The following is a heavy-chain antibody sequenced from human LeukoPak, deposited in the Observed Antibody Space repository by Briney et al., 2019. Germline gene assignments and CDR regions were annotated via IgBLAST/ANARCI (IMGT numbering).Heavy chain of an antibody. CDR2: ISSSSSYI. CDR3: ARGGCTSTSCYLFDY. J-gene: IGHJ4*02. D-gene: IGHD2-2*01. V-gene: IGHV3-21*01. CDR1: TFTFSSYR. Sequence: GGSLRLSCAASTFTFSSYRMNWVRQAPGKGLEWVSSISSSSSYIYYSDSVKGRFTISRDNAKNSLYLQMNSLRAEDTAVYYCARGGCTSTSCYLFDYWGQGTLVTVSS.